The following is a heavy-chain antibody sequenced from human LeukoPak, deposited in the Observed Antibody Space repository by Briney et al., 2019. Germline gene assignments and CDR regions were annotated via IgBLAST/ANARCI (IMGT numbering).Heavy chain of an antibody. Sequence: GGSLRLSCAVSGFTFSSYQMNWVRQAPGKGVEWVSYISSSGSSIYYADSVKGRFTISRDNAKNSLYLQMNSLRAEDTAVYYCARAAMGGLDWGQGTLVTVSS. CDR1: GFTFSSYQ. CDR2: ISSSGSSI. D-gene: IGHD2-2*01. J-gene: IGHJ4*02. CDR3: ARAAMGGLD. V-gene: IGHV3-48*03.